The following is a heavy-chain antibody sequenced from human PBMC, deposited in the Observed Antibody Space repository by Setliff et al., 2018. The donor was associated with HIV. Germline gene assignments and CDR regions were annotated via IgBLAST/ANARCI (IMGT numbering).Heavy chain of an antibody. V-gene: IGHV1-18*01. D-gene: IGHD4-17*01. J-gene: IGHJ6*03. CDR2: IGTYSGNT. CDR1: GYNFTNYG. CDR3: VRVTADRTNYYYYMDV. Sequence: ASVKVSCKASGYNFTNYGIGWVRQAPGQGLEYLGWIGTYSGNTDYAQSVQGRVTMTTDTSTSTAYMELRSLTSDDTAVYYCVRVTADRTNYYYYMDVWDKGTTVTVSS.